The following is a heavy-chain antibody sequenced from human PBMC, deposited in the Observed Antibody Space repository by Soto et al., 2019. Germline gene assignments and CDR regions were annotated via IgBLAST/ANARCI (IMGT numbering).Heavy chain of an antibody. D-gene: IGHD2-2*02. CDR1: GFTFSSYW. CDR3: ARDRVIVVVPAAIEGSSGWYYNWFDP. V-gene: IGHV3-7*03. CDR2: IKQDGSEK. Sequence: LRLSCAASGFTFSSYWMSWVRQAPGKGLEWVANIKQDGSEKYYVDSVKGRFTISRDNAKNSLYLQMNSLRAEDTAVYYCARDRVIVVVPAAIEGSSGWYYNWFDPWGQGTLVTVSS. J-gene: IGHJ5*02.